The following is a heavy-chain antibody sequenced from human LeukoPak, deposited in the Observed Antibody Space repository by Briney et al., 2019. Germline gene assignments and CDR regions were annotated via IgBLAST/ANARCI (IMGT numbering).Heavy chain of an antibody. V-gene: IGHV1-18*01. Sequence: ASVKVSCKASGGTFSSYAISWVRQAPGQGLEWMGWISAYNGNTNYAQKLQGRVTMTTDTSTSTAYMELRSLRSDDTAVYYCAREYSSSSGFDYWGQGTLVTVSS. CDR2: ISAYNGNT. CDR1: GGTFSSYA. CDR3: AREYSSSSGFDY. J-gene: IGHJ4*02. D-gene: IGHD6-6*01.